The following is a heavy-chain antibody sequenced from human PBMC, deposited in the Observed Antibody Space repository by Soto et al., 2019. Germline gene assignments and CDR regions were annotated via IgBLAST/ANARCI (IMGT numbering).Heavy chain of an antibody. CDR1: GGSISSNNW. D-gene: IGHD3-22*01. V-gene: IGHV4-4*02. CDR3: ARRTDYYASSGTFDY. Sequence: SETLSLTCAVSGGSISSNNWWSWVRQPPGKGLEWIGEIYHSGSTNYNPSLESRVTILVDKSKNKFSLNLSSVTAADTAVYHCARRTDYYASSGTFDYWGQGTLVTVSS. CDR2: IYHSGST. J-gene: IGHJ4*02.